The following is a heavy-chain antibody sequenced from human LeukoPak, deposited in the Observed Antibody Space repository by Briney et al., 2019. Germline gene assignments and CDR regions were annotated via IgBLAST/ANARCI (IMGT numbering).Heavy chain of an antibody. CDR2: ISRSGGST. J-gene: IGHJ4*02. D-gene: IGHD5-12*01. V-gene: IGHV3-23*01. CDR1: GFTFSSFG. CDR3: AKSPTAYDYYDY. Sequence: PGGSLRLSCAASGFTFSSFGLSWVRQATGQGLEWVSAISRSGGSTYYADSVKGRFTISRDNSKTTLYLQMNSLRAEDTALYYCAKSPTAYDYYDYWGQGTLVTVSS.